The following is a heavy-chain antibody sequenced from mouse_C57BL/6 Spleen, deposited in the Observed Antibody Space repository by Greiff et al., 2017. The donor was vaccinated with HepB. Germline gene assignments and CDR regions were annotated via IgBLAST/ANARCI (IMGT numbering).Heavy chain of an antibody. CDR1: GYAFSSSW. Sequence: VKLQESGPELVKPGASVKISCKASGYAFSSSWMNWVKQRPGTGLEWIGRIYPGDGDTNYNGKFKGKATLTADKSSSTAYMQLSSLTSEDSAVYFCARTSTMAPFAYWGQGTLVTVSA. CDR3: ARTSTMAPFAY. J-gene: IGHJ3*01. D-gene: IGHD2-1*01. V-gene: IGHV1-82*01. CDR2: IYPGDGDT.